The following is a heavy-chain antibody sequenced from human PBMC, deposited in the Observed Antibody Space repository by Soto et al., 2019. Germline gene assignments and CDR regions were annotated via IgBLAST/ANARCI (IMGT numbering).Heavy chain of an antibody. CDR2: ISAYNGNT. V-gene: IGHV1-18*01. Sequence: ASVKVSCKASGYTFTSYCISWVRQAPGQGLEWMGWISAYNGNTNYAQKLQGRVTMTTDTSTSTAYMELRSLRSDDTAVYYCARDPPRVYGDDYYYYMDVWGKGTTVTVSS. CDR1: GYTFTSYC. CDR3: ARDPPRVYGDDYYYYMDV. D-gene: IGHD4-17*01. J-gene: IGHJ6*03.